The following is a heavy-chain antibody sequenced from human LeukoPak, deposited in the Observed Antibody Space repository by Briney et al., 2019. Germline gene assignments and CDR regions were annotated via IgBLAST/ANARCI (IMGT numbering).Heavy chain of an antibody. CDR1: EFTFSSYE. Sequence: GGSLRLSCAASEFTFSSYEMNWVRQAPGKGLEWISYISTSGTTIYYADSVKGRFTISRDNAKNSLYLQMNSLRAEDTAVYYCARMPHDYGDRHLDWGQGTLVTVSS. J-gene: IGHJ4*02. CDR3: ARMPHDYGDRHLD. V-gene: IGHV3-48*03. CDR2: ISTSGTTI. D-gene: IGHD4-17*01.